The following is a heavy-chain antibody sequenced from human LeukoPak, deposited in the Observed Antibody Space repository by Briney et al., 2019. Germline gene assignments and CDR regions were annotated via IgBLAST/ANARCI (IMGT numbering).Heavy chain of an antibody. J-gene: IGHJ4*02. V-gene: IGHV4-34*01. Sequence: SETLSLTCAVYGGSITGYYWSWIRQTPGRGLEWVGEIHYSGATSYNPSLRSRATISTDTSKNQFSLRLSSVTAADTAVYYCARGNILTGYCFDFWGQGALVTVSS. D-gene: IGHD3-9*01. CDR2: IHYSGAT. CDR1: GGSITGYY. CDR3: ARGNILTGYCFDF.